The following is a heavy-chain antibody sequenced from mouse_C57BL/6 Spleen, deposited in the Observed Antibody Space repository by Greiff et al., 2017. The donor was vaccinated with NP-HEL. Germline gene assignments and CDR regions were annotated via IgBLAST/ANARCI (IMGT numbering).Heavy chain of an antibody. CDR2: INPSSGYT. CDR3: ARKDYDVGFDY. J-gene: IGHJ2*01. V-gene: IGHV1-4*01. D-gene: IGHD2-4*01. CDR1: GYTFTSYT. Sequence: QVQLKESGADLARPGASVKMSCKASGYTFTSYTMHWVKQRPGQGLEWIGYINPSSGYTKYNQKFKDKATLTADKSSSTAYMQLSSLTSEDSAVYYCARKDYDVGFDYWGQGTTLTVSS.